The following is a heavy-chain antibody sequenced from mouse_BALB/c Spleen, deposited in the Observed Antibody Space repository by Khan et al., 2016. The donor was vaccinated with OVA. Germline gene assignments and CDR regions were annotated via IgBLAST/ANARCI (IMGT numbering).Heavy chain of an antibody. CDR3: ARDSNFDY. V-gene: IGHV5-17*02. J-gene: IGHJ2*01. CDR1: GFTFSRFG. Sequence: EVELVESGGGLVQPGGSRKLSCAASGFTFSRFGMHWVRQAPAKGLEWVAYISSCSSSIYYADTVKGRFTISRDNPKNPLFLQMTSLRSEDTAMYYCARDSNFDYWGQGTTLTVSS. CDR2: ISSCSSSI.